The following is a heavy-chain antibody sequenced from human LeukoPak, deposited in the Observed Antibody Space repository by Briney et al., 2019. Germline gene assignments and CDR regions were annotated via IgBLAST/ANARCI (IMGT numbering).Heavy chain of an antibody. CDR1: GYTFTGYY. Sequence: ASVKVSCKTSGYTFTGYYMHWVRQAPGQGLEWTGWINPNSGGTNYAQKSQGRVTMTRDTSISTAYMELSRLKSDDTAVYYCASGDNYDRSGPYYFDYWGQGTLVTVSS. CDR2: INPNSGGT. D-gene: IGHD3-22*01. CDR3: ASGDNYDRSGPYYFDY. J-gene: IGHJ4*02. V-gene: IGHV1-2*02.